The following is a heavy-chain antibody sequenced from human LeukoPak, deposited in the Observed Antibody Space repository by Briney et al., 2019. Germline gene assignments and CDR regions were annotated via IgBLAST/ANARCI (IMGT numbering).Heavy chain of an antibody. J-gene: IGHJ3*01. CDR3: ARGFYGSGSYSSPGFHAFDV. Sequence: SGTLSLTCAVSGGSISSNNWWSWVRQPPGKGLEWIGEIYQCESTDYNPSLESRVTISVDKSKNQFSLKLSSVTAADTAVYYCARGFYGSGSYSSPGFHAFDVWGQGTMVTVSS. V-gene: IGHV4-4*02. CDR1: GGSISSNNW. CDR2: IYQCEST. D-gene: IGHD3-10*01.